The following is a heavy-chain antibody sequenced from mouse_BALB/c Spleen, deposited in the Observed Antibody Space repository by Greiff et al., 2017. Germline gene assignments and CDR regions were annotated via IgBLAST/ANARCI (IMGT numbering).Heavy chain of an antibody. CDR3: ARSRYDSEDYAMEY. CDR2: IDPYNGGT. D-gene: IGHD2-14*01. Sequence: VQLQQSGPELVKPGASVKVSCKASGYAFTSYNMHWVKQSPGQSLEWIGYIDPYNGGTSYNQKFKGKATLTVDKSSSTAYMHLNSLTSEDSAFYFCARSRYDSEDYAMEYWGQGTSVTVSA. CDR1: GYAFTSYN. V-gene: IGHV1S135*01. J-gene: IGHJ4*01.